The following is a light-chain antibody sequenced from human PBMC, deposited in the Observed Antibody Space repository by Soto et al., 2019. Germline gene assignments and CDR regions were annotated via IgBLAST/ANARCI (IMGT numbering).Light chain of an antibody. V-gene: IGLV2-14*01. J-gene: IGLJ2*01. CDR2: EVS. CDR1: SSDVGGYNY. Sequence: QSALTQPASVSGSPGQSITISCTGTSSDVGGYNYVSWYQQPPGKAPKLMIHEVSNRPSGVSNRFSGSKSGNTASLTISGLRAEDEADYYCSSYTSSSTPVVFGGGTKVT. CDR3: SSYTSSSTPVV.